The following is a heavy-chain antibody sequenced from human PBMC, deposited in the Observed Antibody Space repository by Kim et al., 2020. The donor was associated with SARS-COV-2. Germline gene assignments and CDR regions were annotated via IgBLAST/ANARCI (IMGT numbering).Heavy chain of an antibody. CDR2: IIPIFGTA. J-gene: IGHJ4*02. D-gene: IGHD3-22*01. V-gene: IGHV1-69*13. CDR1: GGTFSSYA. CDR3: AVYYYDSSGVDY. Sequence: SVKVSCKASGGTFSSYAISWVRQAPGQGLEWMGGIIPIFGTANYAQKFQGRVTITADESTSTAYMELSSLRSEDTAVYYCAVYYYDSSGVDYWGQGTLVTVSS.